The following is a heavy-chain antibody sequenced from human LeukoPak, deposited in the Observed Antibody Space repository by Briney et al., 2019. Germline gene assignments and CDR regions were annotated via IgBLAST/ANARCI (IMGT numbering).Heavy chain of an antibody. V-gene: IGHV3-74*01. D-gene: IGHD3-16*01. CDR1: GFTFSNYW. Sequence: GGSLRLSCAASGFTFSNYWMHWVRQAPGKGLVWVSRINTDGSSTNYADSVKGRFTISRDNARNTVYLQMNSLRAEDTAVYYCANGAFRLYYIDVWGKGTTVTVSS. J-gene: IGHJ6*03. CDR2: INTDGSST. CDR3: ANGAFRLYYIDV.